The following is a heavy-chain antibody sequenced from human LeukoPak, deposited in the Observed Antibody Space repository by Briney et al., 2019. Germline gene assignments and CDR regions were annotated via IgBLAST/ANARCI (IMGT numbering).Heavy chain of an antibody. Sequence: PSETLSLTCTVSGGSISSYYWSWIRQPPGKGLEWIGYIYYSGSTNYNPSLKSRVTISVDTSKNQFSLKLSSVTAADTAVYYCARGTVSRYDFWSGYLLYYFDYWGQGTLVTVSS. CDR2: IYYSGST. CDR1: GGSISSYY. D-gene: IGHD3-3*01. CDR3: ARGTVSRYDFWSGYLLYYFDY. V-gene: IGHV4-59*12. J-gene: IGHJ4*02.